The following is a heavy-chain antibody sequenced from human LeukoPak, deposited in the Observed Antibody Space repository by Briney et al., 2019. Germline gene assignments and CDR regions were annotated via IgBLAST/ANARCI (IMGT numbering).Heavy chain of an antibody. V-gene: IGHV1-46*01. CDR1: GYTFTSYY. J-gene: IGHJ5*02. CDR2: INPSGGST. Sequence: ASVKVSCKASGYTFTSYYMHWVRQAPGQGLEWMGIINPSGGSTSYAQKFQGRVTMTTDTSTSTAYMELRSLRSDDTAVYYCARDNRGSSSLWFGELSETWGQGTLVTVSS. CDR3: ARDNRGSSSLWFGELSET. D-gene: IGHD3-10*01.